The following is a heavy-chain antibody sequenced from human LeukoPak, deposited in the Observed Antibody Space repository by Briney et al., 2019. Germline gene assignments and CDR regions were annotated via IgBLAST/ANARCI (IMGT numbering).Heavy chain of an antibody. CDR3: ARYYYSYFYMDV. Sequence: SETLSLTCTVSGGSVSSDSYCWSWLRQPPGKRLEWIGNIYYSGTTNYNPSLRSRVTMSVDTSKNQFSLKVRSVTAADTAVYYCARYYYSYFYMDVWGKGTTLTVSS. V-gene: IGHV4-61*01. CDR1: GGSVSSDSYC. J-gene: IGHJ6*03. CDR2: IYYSGTT.